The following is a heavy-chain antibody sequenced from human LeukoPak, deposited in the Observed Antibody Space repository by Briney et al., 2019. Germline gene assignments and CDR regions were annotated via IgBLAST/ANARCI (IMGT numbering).Heavy chain of an antibody. CDR3: AKVSMLRGFPAIDS. CDR1: GYTFTSYG. V-gene: IGHV1-2*02. D-gene: IGHD3-10*01. Sequence: ASVKVSCKASGYTFTSYGISWVRQAPGQGLEWMGWIEPNSGGTNYAQKFQGRVTMTRDTSISTAYMELSRLRSDDTAVYHCAKVSMLRGFPAIDSWGQGTLVTVSS. CDR2: IEPNSGGT. J-gene: IGHJ4*02.